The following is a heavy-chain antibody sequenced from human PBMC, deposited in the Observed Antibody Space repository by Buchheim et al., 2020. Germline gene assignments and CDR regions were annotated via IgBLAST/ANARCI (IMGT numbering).Heavy chain of an antibody. V-gene: IGHV3-23*01. CDR1: GFTLTDHG. D-gene: IGHD2-21*01. CDR3: VGCQYSQSTEFDR. Sequence: EVQFLDSGGGLVQPGGSLRLSCAASGFTLTDHGVSWVRQVPGKGLEWVATIRIIGDDAHYADSVKGRFTISRDNSKNTAYLQMNSLRAEDTALYYCVGCQYSQSTEFDRWGQGTL. J-gene: IGHJ4*02. CDR2: IRIIGDDA.